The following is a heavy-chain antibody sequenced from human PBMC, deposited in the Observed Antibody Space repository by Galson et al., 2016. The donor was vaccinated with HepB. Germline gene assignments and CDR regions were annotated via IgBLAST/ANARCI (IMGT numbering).Heavy chain of an antibody. J-gene: IGHJ4*02. CDR1: GYTFTTFA. V-gene: IGHV1-18*01. CDR2: ISAYNGNT. D-gene: IGHD3-16*01. Sequence: SVKVSCKASGYTFTTFAISWVRQAPGQGLEWMGWISAYNGNTKYGQKSQGRVTMTTDTSTSTAHMELRSLTSDDTAVYYCARGTGELLGVDHWGQGILVTVPA. CDR3: ARGTGELLGVDH.